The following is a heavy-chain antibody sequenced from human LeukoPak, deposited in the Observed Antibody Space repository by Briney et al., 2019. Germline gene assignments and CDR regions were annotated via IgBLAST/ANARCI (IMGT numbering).Heavy chain of an antibody. CDR3: ARAPISWNSVGAFDI. D-gene: IGHD1-7*01. Sequence: PGGSLRLSCAASGFTFSSYEMNWVRQAPGKGLEWVSYISSSGSTIYYADSVKGRFTISRGNAKNSLYLQMNSLRAEDTAVYYCARAPISWNSVGAFDIWGQGTMVTVSS. V-gene: IGHV3-48*03. J-gene: IGHJ3*02. CDR1: GFTFSSYE. CDR2: ISSSGSTI.